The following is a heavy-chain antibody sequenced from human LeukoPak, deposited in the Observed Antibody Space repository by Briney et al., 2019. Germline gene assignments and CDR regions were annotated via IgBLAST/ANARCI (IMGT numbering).Heavy chain of an antibody. CDR2: ISAYNGNT. Sequence: ASVKVSCKASGYTFTGYYMHWVRQAPGQGLEWMGWISAYNGNTNYAQKLQGRVTMTTDTSTSTAYMELRSLRSDDTAVYYCAVYCGGDCKDAFDIWGQGTMVTVSS. CDR3: AVYCGGDCKDAFDI. CDR1: GYTFTGYY. J-gene: IGHJ3*02. D-gene: IGHD2-21*02. V-gene: IGHV1-18*04.